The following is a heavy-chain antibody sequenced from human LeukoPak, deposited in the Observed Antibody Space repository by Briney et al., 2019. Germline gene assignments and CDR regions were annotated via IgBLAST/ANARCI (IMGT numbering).Heavy chain of an antibody. Sequence: PSGTLSLTCAVSGGSISSSSYYWGWIRQPPGKGLEWIGSFYYSGSTYYNPSLKSRVTISVDTSKNQFSLKLSSVTAADTAVYYCASSGNGAAAVSDAFDIWGQGTMVTVSS. CDR1: GGSISSSSYY. J-gene: IGHJ3*02. V-gene: IGHV4-39*01. D-gene: IGHD6-13*01. CDR3: ASSGNGAAAVSDAFDI. CDR2: FYYSGST.